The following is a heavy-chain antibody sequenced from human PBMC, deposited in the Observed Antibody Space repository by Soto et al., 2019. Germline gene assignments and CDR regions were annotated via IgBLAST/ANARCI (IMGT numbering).Heavy chain of an antibody. V-gene: IGHV3-23*01. CDR1: GFTFSSYA. CDR3: AKDPKRGYSYGYVDY. J-gene: IGHJ4*02. Sequence: GGSLRRSCAASGFTFSSYAMSWVRQAPGKGLEWVSAISGSGGSTYYADSVKGRFTISRDNSKNTLYLQMNSLRAEDTAVYYCAKDPKRGYSYGYVDYWGQGTLVTVSS. CDR2: ISGSGGST. D-gene: IGHD5-18*01.